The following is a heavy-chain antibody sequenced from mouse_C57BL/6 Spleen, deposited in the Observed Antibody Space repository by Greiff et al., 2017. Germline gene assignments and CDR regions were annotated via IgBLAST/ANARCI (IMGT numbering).Heavy chain of an antibody. CDR2: IDPSDSET. CDR3: ARKRDYSNYVWYFDV. V-gene: IGHV1-52*01. CDR1: GYTFTSYW. D-gene: IGHD2-5*01. J-gene: IGHJ1*03. Sequence: VQLQQPGAELVRPGSSVKLSCKASGYTFTSYWMHWVKQRPIQGLEWIGNIDPSDSETHYNQKFKDKATLTVDKSSSTAYMQLSSLTSEDSAVYYCARKRDYSNYVWYFDVWGTGTTVTVSS.